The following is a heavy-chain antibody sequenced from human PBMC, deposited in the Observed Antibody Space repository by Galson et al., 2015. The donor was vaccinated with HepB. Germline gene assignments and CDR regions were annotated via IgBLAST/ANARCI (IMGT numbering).Heavy chain of an antibody. CDR3: AKSQFLEWVGSSGKEYKYYAMDV. CDR1: GGTFSRYYA. V-gene: IGHV1-69*13. D-gene: IGHD3-3*01. Sequence: SVKVSCKAPGGTFSRYYAIAWVRQAPGQGLEWMGTLIPIFGTTNNAQKFQGRVAMTADESTTTAYMELSSLKSEDTAIYYCAKSQFLEWVGSSGKEYKYYAMDVWGQGTTVTVSS. J-gene: IGHJ6*02. CDR2: LIPIFGTT.